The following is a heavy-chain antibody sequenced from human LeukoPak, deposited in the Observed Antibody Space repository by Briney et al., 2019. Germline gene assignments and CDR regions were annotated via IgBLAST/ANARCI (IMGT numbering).Heavy chain of an antibody. CDR2: INHSGST. J-gene: IGHJ4*02. V-gene: IGHV4-34*01. CDR1: VDSFIPYY. CDR3: ARGGFYCGGDCYVDY. D-gene: IGHD2-21*02. Sequence: SETLSLTCAVYVDSFIPYYWSWIRDPPGRGREGMGEINHSGSTKYNPSLKSRVPISEGTSKNHFSRKLGSVTAAHTARYYLARGGFYCGGDCYVDYCGQGTL.